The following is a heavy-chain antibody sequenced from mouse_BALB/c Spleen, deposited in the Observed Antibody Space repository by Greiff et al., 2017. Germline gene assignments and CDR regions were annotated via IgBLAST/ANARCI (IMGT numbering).Heavy chain of an antibody. CDR1: GYSITSGYY. J-gene: IGHJ4*01. V-gene: IGHV3-6*02. D-gene: IGHD1-1*01. CDR3: ANLFGPMDY. Sequence: EVQLQESGPGLVKPSQSLSLTCSVTGYSITSGYYWNWIRQFPGNKLEWMGYISYDGSNNYNPSLKNRISITRDTSKNQFFLKLNSVTTEDTATYYCANLFGPMDYWGQGTSVTVSS. CDR2: ISYDGSN.